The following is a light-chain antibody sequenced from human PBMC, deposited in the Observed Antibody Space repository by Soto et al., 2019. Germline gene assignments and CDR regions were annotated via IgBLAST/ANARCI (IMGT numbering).Light chain of an antibody. Sequence: QSVLTQPPSVSGAPGQRVTISCTGSSSNIGAGYDVHWYQQLRGTAPKLLIYGNSNRPSGVPDRFSGSKSGTSASLAITGLQAEDEADYYCQSYDCSLSGGEVSGGGTKLTVL. J-gene: IGLJ2*01. CDR2: GNS. CDR3: QSYDCSLSGGEV. V-gene: IGLV1-40*01. CDR1: SSNIGAGYD.